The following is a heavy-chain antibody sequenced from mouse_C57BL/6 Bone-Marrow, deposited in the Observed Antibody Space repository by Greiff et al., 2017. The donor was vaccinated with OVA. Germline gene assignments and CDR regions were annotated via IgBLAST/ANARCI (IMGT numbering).Heavy chain of an antibody. J-gene: IGHJ4*01. CDR1: GYTFTSYW. D-gene: IGHD1-1*01. CDR3: AREGDGSSSYYAMDY. Sequence: QVQLQQPGPELVMPGASVKLSCKASGYTFTSYWMHWVKQRPGQGLEWIGEIDPSDSYTNYNQKFKGKSTLTVDTSSSTAYMQLSSLTSEYSAVYYCAREGDGSSSYYAMDYWGQGTSVTVSS. CDR2: IDPSDSYT. V-gene: IGHV1-69*01.